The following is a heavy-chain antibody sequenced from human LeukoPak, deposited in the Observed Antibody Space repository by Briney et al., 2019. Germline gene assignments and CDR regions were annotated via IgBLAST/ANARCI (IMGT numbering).Heavy chain of an antibody. CDR2: IYYGGST. Sequence: SETLSLTCTVSGGSISSSDYYWGWIRQPPGKGLEWIGTIYYGGSTYYNPSLNSRVTISIDTSKNHFSLKLTSVTAADTAVYYCARVPNWGRFDYWGQGTLVTVSS. CDR1: GGSISSSDYY. J-gene: IGHJ4*02. CDR3: ARVPNWGRFDY. V-gene: IGHV4-39*02. D-gene: IGHD3-16*01.